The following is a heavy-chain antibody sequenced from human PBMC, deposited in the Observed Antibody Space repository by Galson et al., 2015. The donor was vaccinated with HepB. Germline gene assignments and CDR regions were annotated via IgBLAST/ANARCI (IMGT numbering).Heavy chain of an antibody. J-gene: IGHJ3*02. V-gene: IGHV3-30*04. Sequence: SLRLSCAASGFTFSSYAMHWVRQAPGKGLEWVAVISYDGSNKYYADSVKGRFTISRDNSKNTLYLQMNSLRAEDTAVYYCARDAQEGDAFDIWGQGTMVTVSS. CDR2: ISYDGSNK. CDR3: ARDAQEGDAFDI. CDR1: GFTFSSYA.